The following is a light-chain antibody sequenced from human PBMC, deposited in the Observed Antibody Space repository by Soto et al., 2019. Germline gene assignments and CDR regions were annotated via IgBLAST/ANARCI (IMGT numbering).Light chain of an antibody. Sequence: QSVLTQPDSASGSPGQSVTISCTGTSSDVGGYNYVSCYQHRPGKAHKLMIYEVSNRPSGVSNRFSGSKSGNTASLTISGLLAEDEADYYCSSYTSSSTYVFGTGTKVTVL. V-gene: IGLV2-14*01. CDR2: EVS. CDR1: SSDVGGYNY. J-gene: IGLJ1*01. CDR3: SSYTSSSTYV.